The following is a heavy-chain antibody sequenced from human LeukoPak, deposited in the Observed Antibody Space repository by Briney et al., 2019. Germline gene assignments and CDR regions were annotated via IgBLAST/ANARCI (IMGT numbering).Heavy chain of an antibody. D-gene: IGHD2-15*01. Sequence: GRSLRLSCAASGFTFDDYAMHWVRHGPGKGLEWVSGISWNSGSIDYADSVKGRFTISRDNAKNSLYLQMNSLRAEDTALYYCAKELPGRWFDPWGQGTLVTVSS. CDR1: GFTFDDYA. J-gene: IGHJ5*02. V-gene: IGHV3-9*01. CDR3: AKELPGRWFDP. CDR2: ISWNSGSI.